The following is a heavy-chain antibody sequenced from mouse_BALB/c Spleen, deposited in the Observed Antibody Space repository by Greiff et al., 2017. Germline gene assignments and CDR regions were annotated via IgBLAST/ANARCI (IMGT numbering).Heavy chain of an antibody. CDR1: GFSLTGYG. CDR2: IWGDGST. CDR3: ARENYYGSSYAMDY. D-gene: IGHD1-1*01. Sequence: VQLQESGPGLVALSQSLSITCTVSGFSLTGYGVNWVRQPPGKGLEWLGMIWGDGSTDYNSALKSRLSISKDNSKSQVFLKMNSLQTDDTARYYCARENYYGSSYAMDYWGQGTSVTVSS. J-gene: IGHJ4*01. V-gene: IGHV2-6-7*01.